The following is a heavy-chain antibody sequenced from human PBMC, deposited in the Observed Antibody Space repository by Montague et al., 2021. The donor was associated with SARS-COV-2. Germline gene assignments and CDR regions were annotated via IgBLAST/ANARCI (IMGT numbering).Heavy chain of an antibody. CDR3: ASLGGSADSLTAFHGVSFVYGMDV. Sequence: SETLSLTCTVSGGSVSSGSFYWSWIRQPPGKGLELIGYIYYTGSXNYNPSLKSRVTISVDTSKNQFSLKLSSVTAADTAVYYCASLGGSADSLTAFHGVSFVYGMDVWGQGTTVTVSS. V-gene: IGHV4-61*01. CDR2: IYYTGSX. CDR1: GGSVSSGSFY. D-gene: IGHD3-9*01. J-gene: IGHJ6*02.